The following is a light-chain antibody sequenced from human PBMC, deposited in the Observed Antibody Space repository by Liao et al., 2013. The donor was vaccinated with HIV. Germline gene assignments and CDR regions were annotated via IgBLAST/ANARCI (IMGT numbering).Light chain of an antibody. CDR1: RLGDKY. CDR3: QAWDIGTRVV. Sequence: SYDLTQPPSVSVPPGQTATITCSGDRLGDKYASWYQQKSGQSPVLVIYEDTKRPAGIPERFSGSNSGNTATLTISGTQAMDEADYFCQAWDIGTRVVFGGGTTLTVL. CDR2: EDT. V-gene: IGLV3-1*01. J-gene: IGLJ2*01.